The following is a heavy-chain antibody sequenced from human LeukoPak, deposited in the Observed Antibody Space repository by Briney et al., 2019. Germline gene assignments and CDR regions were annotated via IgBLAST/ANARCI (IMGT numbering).Heavy chain of an antibody. CDR3: AKGAAAGKVDWFDP. CDR2: ITGYGAT. V-gene: IGHV3-23*01. Sequence: GGSLRLSCAASGFTFSNFAMMWVRQAPGTGLQWVSTITGYGATFYADSVRGRFTIFRDTSMNTLFLQINSLGAEDTAVFYCAKGAAAGKVDWFDPRGQGTLVTVSS. CDR1: GFTFSNFA. J-gene: IGHJ5*02. D-gene: IGHD6-13*01.